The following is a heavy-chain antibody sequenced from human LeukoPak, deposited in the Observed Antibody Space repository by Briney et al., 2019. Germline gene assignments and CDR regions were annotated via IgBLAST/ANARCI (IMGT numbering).Heavy chain of an antibody. J-gene: IGHJ4*02. D-gene: IGHD1-26*01. Sequence: ATVRVSCKASGYTFTSYYMHWVRQAPGQGLEWMGIINPSGGSTSYAQKFQGRVTMTRDTSTSTVYMELSSLRSEDTAVYYCARAGSGSYYGDYWGQGTLVTVSS. CDR1: GYTFTSYY. CDR3: ARAGSGSYYGDY. CDR2: INPSGGST. V-gene: IGHV1-46*01.